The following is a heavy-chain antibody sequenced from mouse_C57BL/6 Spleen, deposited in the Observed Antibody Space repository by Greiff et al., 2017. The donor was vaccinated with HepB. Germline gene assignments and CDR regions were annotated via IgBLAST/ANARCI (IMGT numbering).Heavy chain of an antibody. D-gene: IGHD2-1*01. Sequence: QVQLQQSGAELVRPGASVTLSCKASGYTFTDYEMHWVKQTPVHGLEWIGAIDPETGGTAYNQKFKGKAILTADKSSSTAYMEPRSLTSEDSAVYYCTGYGNYPFAYWGQGTLVTVSA. V-gene: IGHV1-15*01. CDR2: IDPETGGT. J-gene: IGHJ3*01. CDR3: TGYGNYPFAY. CDR1: GYTFTDYE.